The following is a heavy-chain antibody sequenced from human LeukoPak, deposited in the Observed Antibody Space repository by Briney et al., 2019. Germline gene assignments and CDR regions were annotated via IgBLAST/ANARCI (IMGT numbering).Heavy chain of an antibody. D-gene: IGHD2-2*01. V-gene: IGHV4-34*01. CDR2: INHSGST. Sequence: PSETLSLTCAVYGGSFSGYYWSWIRQPPGKGLEWIGEINHSGSTNYNPSLKSRVTISVDTSKNQFSLKLSSVTAADTAVYYCARFRYYGGRYQLQYYYGMDVWGQGTTVTVSS. CDR1: GGSFSGYY. CDR3: ARFRYYGGRYQLQYYYGMDV. J-gene: IGHJ6*02.